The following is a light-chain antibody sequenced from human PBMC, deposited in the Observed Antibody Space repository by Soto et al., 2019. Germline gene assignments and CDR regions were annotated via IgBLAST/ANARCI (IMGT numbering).Light chain of an antibody. CDR3: QQYGSSYT. CDR1: QSVSSY. V-gene: IGKV3-11*01. CDR2: DAS. Sequence: EIVLTQSPATLSLSPGERATLSCRASQSVSSYLAWYQQKPGQAPRLLIYDASNRATGIPARFSGSGSGTDFTLTISSLEPEDFAVYHCQQYGSSYTFGQGTRLEIK. J-gene: IGKJ5*01.